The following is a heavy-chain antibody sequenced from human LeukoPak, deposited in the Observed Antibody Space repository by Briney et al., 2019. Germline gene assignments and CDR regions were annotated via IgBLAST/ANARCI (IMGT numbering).Heavy chain of an antibody. J-gene: IGHJ4*02. V-gene: IGHV3-7*01. CDR1: GFTFSSSW. CDR3: ARVVPPLYYFDY. D-gene: IGHD3-10*01. Sequence: GGSLRLSRAASGFTFSSSWMSWVRQAPGKGLEWVANTKHDGSEEYYVDSVKGRFTISRDNAKSSLYLQFNSLRAEDTAVYFCARVVPPLYYFDYWGQGTLVTVSS. CDR2: TKHDGSEE.